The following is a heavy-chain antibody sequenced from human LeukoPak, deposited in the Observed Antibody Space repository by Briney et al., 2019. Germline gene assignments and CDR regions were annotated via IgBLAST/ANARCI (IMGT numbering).Heavy chain of an antibody. D-gene: IGHD6-19*01. CDR3: AREAGTEGEDY. Sequence: SETLSLTCAVYGGSFSGYYWSWIRQPPGKGLEWIGEINHSGSTNYNPSLKSRVTISVDTSKNQFSLKLSSVTAADTAVYYCAREAGTEGEDYWGQGTLVTVSS. CDR2: INHSGST. CDR1: GGSFSGYY. J-gene: IGHJ4*02. V-gene: IGHV4-34*01.